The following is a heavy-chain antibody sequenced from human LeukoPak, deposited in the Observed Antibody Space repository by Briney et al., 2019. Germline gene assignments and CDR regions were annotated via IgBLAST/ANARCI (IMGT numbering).Heavy chain of an antibody. CDR2: INHSGSA. D-gene: IGHD3-10*01. Sequence: PSETLSLTCAVYGGSFSGYYWSWIRQPPGKGLEWIGEINHSGSANYNPSLKSRVTISVDTSKNQFSLKLSSVTAADTAVYYCARNYDSGSDYPYYWDQGTLITVSS. CDR1: GGSFSGYY. CDR3: ARNYDSGSDYPYY. V-gene: IGHV4-34*01. J-gene: IGHJ4*02.